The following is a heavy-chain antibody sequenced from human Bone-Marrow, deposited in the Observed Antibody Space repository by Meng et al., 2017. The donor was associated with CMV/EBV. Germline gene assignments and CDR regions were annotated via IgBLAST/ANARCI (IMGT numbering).Heavy chain of an antibody. CDR1: GGSISSSNW. CDR2: IYHSGST. Sequence: SETLSLTCAVSGGSISSSNWWSWVRQPPGKGLEWIGEIYHSGSTNYNPSLKSRVTISVDKSKNQFSLKLSSVTAADMAVYYCARHKGFESCFDYWGQGTLVTVSS. CDR3: ARHKGFESCFDY. D-gene: IGHD3-10*01. V-gene: IGHV4-4*02. J-gene: IGHJ4*02.